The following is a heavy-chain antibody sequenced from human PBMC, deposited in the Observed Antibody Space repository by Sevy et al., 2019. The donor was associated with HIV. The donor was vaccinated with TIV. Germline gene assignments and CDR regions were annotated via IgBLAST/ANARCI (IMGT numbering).Heavy chain of an antibody. Sequence: GGSLRLSCVASGFTFSFYTMHWVRQAPGKGLEWVAAVSYDGRNKYYADSVKGRFAISRDNSNNTLFLQMNTLSGDDTAVYYCARELGVAGPEEFDYWGQRTLVTVSS. V-gene: IGHV3-30*09. D-gene: IGHD6-19*01. CDR1: GFTFSFYT. J-gene: IGHJ4*02. CDR3: ARELGVAGPEEFDY. CDR2: VSYDGRNK.